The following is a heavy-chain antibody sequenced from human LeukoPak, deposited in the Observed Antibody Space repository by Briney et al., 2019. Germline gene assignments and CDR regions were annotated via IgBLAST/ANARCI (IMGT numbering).Heavy chain of an antibody. J-gene: IGHJ6*03. CDR1: GYTFTSYD. V-gene: IGHV1-8*01. D-gene: IGHD6-13*01. CDR3: ARVGIAAQKYYYYYMDV. Sequence: ASVKVSCKASGYTFTSYDINWVRQATGQGLEWMGWMNPNSGNTGYAQKFQGRVTMTRNTSISTAYMELSSLRSEDTAVYYCARVGIAAQKYYYYYMDVWGKGTTVTVSS. CDR2: MNPNSGNT.